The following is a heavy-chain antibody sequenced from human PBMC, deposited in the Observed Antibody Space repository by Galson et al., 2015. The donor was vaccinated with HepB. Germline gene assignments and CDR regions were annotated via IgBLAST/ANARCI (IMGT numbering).Heavy chain of an antibody. Sequence: SLRLSCAASGFTFDDFAMHWVRQPPGKGLDWVSSITWNSGVIGYADSVKGRFTISRDNAKNSLYLQMNALRHEDTALYYCAKESGQVTLLQGVLYHPFDYWGQGSLVIVSS. V-gene: IGHV3-9*01. D-gene: IGHD3-10*01. CDR3: AKESGQVTLLQGVLYHPFDY. J-gene: IGHJ4*02. CDR2: ITWNSGVI. CDR1: GFTFDDFA.